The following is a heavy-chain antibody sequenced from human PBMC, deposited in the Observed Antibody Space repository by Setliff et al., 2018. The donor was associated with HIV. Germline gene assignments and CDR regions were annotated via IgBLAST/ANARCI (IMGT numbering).Heavy chain of an antibody. V-gene: IGHV1-2*02. Sequence: EASVKVSCKASGYTFSGYYMHWVRQAPGQGLEWMGWINPNSGGTNYAQKFQGRVTMTTDTSISTVYMELSSLTSADTAVYYCARDTVKATFSDYWGQGTLVTVSS. CDR3: ARDTVKATFSDY. D-gene: IGHD4-17*01. CDR1: GYTFSGYY. CDR2: INPNSGGT. J-gene: IGHJ4*02.